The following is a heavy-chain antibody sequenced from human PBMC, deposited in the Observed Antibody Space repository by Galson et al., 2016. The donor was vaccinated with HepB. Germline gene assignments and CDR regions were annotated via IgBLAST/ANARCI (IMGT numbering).Heavy chain of an antibody. J-gene: IGHJ4*02. D-gene: IGHD6-19*01. Sequence: SLRLSCAASGFTFSTYAMSWVRQAPGKRLEWVSAISGSGVNAHYADSVKGRFTISRDNSKNTLYLQMNSLRAEDTAVYYCASRPTDHWLAPYDDWGQGSLVTVSS. CDR3: ASRPTDHWLAPYDD. CDR1: GFTFSTYA. CDR2: ISGSGVNA. V-gene: IGHV3-23*01.